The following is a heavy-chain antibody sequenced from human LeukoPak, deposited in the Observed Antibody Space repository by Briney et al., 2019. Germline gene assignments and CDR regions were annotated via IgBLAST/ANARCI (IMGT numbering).Heavy chain of an antibody. D-gene: IGHD3-10*01. J-gene: IGHJ5*02. CDR2: ISWNSGSI. CDR1: GFTFDNYA. CDR3: VKGRWFGELLS. V-gene: IGHV3-9*01. Sequence: GGSLRLSCAASGFTFDNYAMYWVRQAPGKGLEWVSGISWNSGSIAYADSVKGRFTISRDNAKNSLYLQMNSLRAEDTALYYCVKGRWFGELLSWGQGTLVSVSS.